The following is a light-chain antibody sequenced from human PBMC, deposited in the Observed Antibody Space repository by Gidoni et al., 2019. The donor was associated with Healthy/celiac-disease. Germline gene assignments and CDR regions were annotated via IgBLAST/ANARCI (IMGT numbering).Light chain of an antibody. CDR1: QSVLYSSNNKNY. J-gene: IGKJ1*01. CDR2: WAS. Sequence: DIVMTQSPDSLAVSLGERATINCKSSQSVLYSSNNKNYLAWYQQKPGQPPKLLIYWASTRESGVPDRFSGSESGTDFTLTISSLQAEDVAVYYCQQYYSTQTFXXXTKVEIK. V-gene: IGKV4-1*01. CDR3: QQYYSTQT.